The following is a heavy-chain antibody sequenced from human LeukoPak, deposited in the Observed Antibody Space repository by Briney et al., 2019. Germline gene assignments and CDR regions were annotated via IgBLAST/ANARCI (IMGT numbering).Heavy chain of an antibody. V-gene: IGHV3-30-3*01. CDR3: ASPADRRSFYYCYLTNG. J-gene: IGHJ6*03. D-gene: IGHD6-13*01. CDR1: GFTFTSYA. CDR2: ISYNGSNT. Sequence: GGSLRLSCAASGFTFTSYAMHWVRQAPGKGLEWMAVISYNGSNTYYADSVKGRFTISRDKSKNTLYLQMNSLRAEHTAVYCSASPADRRSFYYCYLTNGSGQGSSVTVPS.